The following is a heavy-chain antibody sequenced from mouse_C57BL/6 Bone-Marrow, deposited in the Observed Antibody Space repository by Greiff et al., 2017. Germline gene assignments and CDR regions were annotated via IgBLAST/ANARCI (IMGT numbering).Heavy chain of an antibody. V-gene: IGHV3-6*01. J-gene: IGHJ2*01. Sequence: EVQVVESGPGLVKPSQSLSLTCSVTGYSITSGYYWNWIRQFPGNKLEWMGYISYDGSNNYNPSLKNRISITRDTSKNQFFLKLNSVTTEDTATYDCASDYGSRWYYFDYWGQGTTLTVSS. CDR1: GYSITSGYY. D-gene: IGHD1-1*01. CDR2: ISYDGSN. CDR3: ASDYGSRWYYFDY.